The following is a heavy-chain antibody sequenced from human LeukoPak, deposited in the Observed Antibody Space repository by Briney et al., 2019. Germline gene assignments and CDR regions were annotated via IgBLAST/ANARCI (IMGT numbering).Heavy chain of an antibody. J-gene: IGHJ6*03. V-gene: IGHV4-34*01. D-gene: IGHD3-9*01. CDR2: INHSGST. CDR3: ARDSAAYYDILSYYYYMDV. Sequence: TSETLSFTCAVYGGSFSGYYWSWIRQPPGKGLEWIGEINHSGSTNYNPSLKSRVTISVDTSKNQFSLKLSSVTAADTAVYYCARDSAAYYDILSYYYYMDVWGKGTTVTISS. CDR1: GGSFSGYY.